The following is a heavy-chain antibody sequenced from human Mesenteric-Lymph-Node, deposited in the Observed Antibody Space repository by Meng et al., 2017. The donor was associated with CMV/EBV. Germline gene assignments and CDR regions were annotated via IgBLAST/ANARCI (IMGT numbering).Heavy chain of an antibody. CDR3: AKDFTGQLILLYYGLNV. J-gene: IGHJ6*02. Sequence: GESLKISCAASGFTFSSYWMTWVRQAPGKGLEWVAFIRYDRSNRYYADSVKGRFTISRDNSKNTLYLQMNGLRAEDTAVYYCAKDFTGQLILLYYGLNVWGQGTTVTVSS. CDR1: GFTFSSYW. D-gene: IGHD2-15*01. V-gene: IGHV3-30*02. CDR2: IRYDRSNR.